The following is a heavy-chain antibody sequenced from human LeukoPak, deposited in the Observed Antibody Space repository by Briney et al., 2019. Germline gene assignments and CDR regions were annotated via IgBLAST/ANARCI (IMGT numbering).Heavy chain of an antibody. CDR3: AKRVGPGRAFDI. V-gene: IGHV3-23*01. CDR1: GFTFSSYA. CDR2: ISDSGGST. J-gene: IGHJ3*02. D-gene: IGHD3-10*01. Sequence: PGGSLRLSCAASGFTFSSYAMSWVRQAPGKGREWVSAISDSGGSTYYADSVKGRFTISRDNSKYTLYLQVNSLGAEDTAVYYCAKRVGPGRAFDIWGQGTMVTVSS.